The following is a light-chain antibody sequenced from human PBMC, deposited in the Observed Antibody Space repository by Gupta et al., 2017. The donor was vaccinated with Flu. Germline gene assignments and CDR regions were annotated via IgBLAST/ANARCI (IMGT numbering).Light chain of an antibody. V-gene: IGKV1-5*03. Sequence: DIQMTQYPSTLSASVGDRVTITCRASQSISSWVAWYQQKPGEAPKLLIYKTSGVQSGVPSRFSGSGSGTEFTLTISGLQPDDFAIYYCQQYNSYSSTFGPGTKVDIK. CDR3: QQYNSYSST. CDR1: QSISSW. J-gene: IGKJ3*01. CDR2: KTS.